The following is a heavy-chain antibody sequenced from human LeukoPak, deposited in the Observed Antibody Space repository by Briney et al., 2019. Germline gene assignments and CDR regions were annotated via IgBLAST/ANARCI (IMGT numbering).Heavy chain of an antibody. J-gene: IGHJ3*02. CDR2: INHSGST. CDR1: GGSFSGYY. Sequence: PSETLSLTCAVYGGSFSGYYWSWIRQPPGKGLEWIGEINHSGSTNYNPSLKSRVTISVDTSKNQFSLKLSSVTAADTAVYYCARGSLVMAPAFDIWGQGTMVTVSS. D-gene: IGHD3-16*01. CDR3: ARGSLVMAPAFDI. V-gene: IGHV4-34*01.